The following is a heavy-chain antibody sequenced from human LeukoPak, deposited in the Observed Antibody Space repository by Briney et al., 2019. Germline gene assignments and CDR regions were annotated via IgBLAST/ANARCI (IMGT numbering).Heavy chain of an antibody. D-gene: IGHD3-22*01. CDR1: GGSISNYW. J-gene: IGHJ3*02. Sequence: SETLSLTCTVSGGSISNYWWSWIRQPPGKGLEWIGYVFDSGGTNYNPSLKSRVTISVDTSKKQFSLKLSSVTAADTAVYYCARHLDSSGYYYFDAFDIWGQGTMVTVSS. CDR2: VFDSGGT. CDR3: ARHLDSSGYYYFDAFDI. V-gene: IGHV4-59*08.